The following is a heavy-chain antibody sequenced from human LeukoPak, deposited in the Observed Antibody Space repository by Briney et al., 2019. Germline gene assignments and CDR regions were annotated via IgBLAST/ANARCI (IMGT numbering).Heavy chain of an antibody. Sequence: GGSLRLSCVASGFPFSSYWMNWVRQAPGKGLEWVSSISSSSSYIYYADSVKGRFTISRDNAKNSLYLQMNSLRAEDTAVYYCASWHGDYTPFDYWGQGTLVTVSS. CDR2: ISSSSSYI. J-gene: IGHJ4*02. V-gene: IGHV3-21*01. D-gene: IGHD4-17*01. CDR1: GFPFSSYW. CDR3: ASWHGDYTPFDY.